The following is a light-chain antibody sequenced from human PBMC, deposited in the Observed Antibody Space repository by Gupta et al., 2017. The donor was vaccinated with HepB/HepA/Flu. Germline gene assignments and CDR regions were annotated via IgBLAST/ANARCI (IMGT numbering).Light chain of an antibody. Sequence: QSALTQPASVSGSPGQSITISCTGTRSDVGSYNLVSWYQQHPGKAPKRRRYEVNKWTSGVSNRVSGSKYGNTASLTSSGLQAEDESDYYCCSYASTTGVFGGGTKLTVL. J-gene: IGLJ2*01. CDR1: RSDVGSYNL. CDR2: EVN. CDR3: CSYASTTGV. V-gene: IGLV2-23*02.